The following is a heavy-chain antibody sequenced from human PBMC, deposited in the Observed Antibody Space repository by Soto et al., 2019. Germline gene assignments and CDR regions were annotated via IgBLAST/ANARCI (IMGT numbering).Heavy chain of an antibody. CDR1: GFTFSSYW. D-gene: IGHD3-16*01. J-gene: IGHJ4*02. V-gene: IGHV3-7*01. CDR3: AMRTGGGSFDY. CDR2: IKQDGSEK. Sequence: GGSLRLSCAASGFTFSSYWMSWVRQAPGKGLEWVANIKQDGSEKYYVDSVKGRFTISRNNAKNSLYLQMNSLRAEDTAVYYCAMRTGGGSFDYWGQGTLVTVSS.